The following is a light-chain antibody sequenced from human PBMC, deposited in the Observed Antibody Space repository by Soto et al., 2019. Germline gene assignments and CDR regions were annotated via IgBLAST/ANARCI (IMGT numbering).Light chain of an antibody. J-gene: IGKJ1*01. CDR2: GAS. Sequence: EIVMTQSPATLSVSPGERVTLSCRASQSVAGNLAWYQQKPGQAPRLLIYGASTRATGIPARFGGSGSGTEFTLTISRLQSEDFAVYYCQRYNNWPETFGQGTKVEIK. CDR1: QSVAGN. V-gene: IGKV3-15*01. CDR3: QRYNNWPET.